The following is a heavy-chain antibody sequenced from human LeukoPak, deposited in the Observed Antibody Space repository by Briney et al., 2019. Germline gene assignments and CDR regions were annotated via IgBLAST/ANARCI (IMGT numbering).Heavy chain of an antibody. V-gene: IGHV3-23*01. J-gene: IGHJ4*02. CDR2: ISGSGGAT. D-gene: IGHD3-10*01. CDR1: GFTFNTYG. CDR3: ARGGVDYYGSGTYYLMYYFDY. Sequence: GGSLRLSCAASGFTFNTYGMSWVCQAPGKGLEWVSGISGSGGATYYADSVKGRFTISRDDPHNTLYLQMNSLRAEDTAVYFCARGGVDYYGSGTYYLMYYFDYWGQGALVTVSS.